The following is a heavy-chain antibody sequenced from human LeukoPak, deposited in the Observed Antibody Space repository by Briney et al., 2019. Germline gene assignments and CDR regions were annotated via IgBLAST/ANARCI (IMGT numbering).Heavy chain of an antibody. V-gene: IGHV3-48*02. J-gene: IGHJ2*01. CDR1: GFTFSSYS. CDR3: TRDAGSDYAYWYFDL. CDR2: ISSSSDTR. D-gene: IGHD3-22*01. Sequence: GGSLRLSCAASGFTFSSYSMNWVRQAPGKGLEWVSYISSSSDTRYYADSVKGRFTISGDNAKNSLYLQMNSLRDEDTAVYYCTRDAGSDYAYWYFDLWGRGTLVTVSS.